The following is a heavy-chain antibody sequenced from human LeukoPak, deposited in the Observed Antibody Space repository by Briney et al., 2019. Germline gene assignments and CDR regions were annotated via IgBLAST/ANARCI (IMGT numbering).Heavy chain of an antibody. CDR2: ISSDGSKI. J-gene: IGHJ6*02. CDR1: GFTFNTYA. V-gene: IGHV3-30*04. CDR3: ARDRGSLYSYGMDV. Sequence: GGSLRLSCEASGFTFNTYAIYWVRQAPGKGLEWVAIISSDGSKIYYADSVKGRFTISRDNSKNTLYLQMNSLRAEDTAVYYCARDRGSLYSYGMDVWGQGTTVTVSS. D-gene: IGHD3-10*01.